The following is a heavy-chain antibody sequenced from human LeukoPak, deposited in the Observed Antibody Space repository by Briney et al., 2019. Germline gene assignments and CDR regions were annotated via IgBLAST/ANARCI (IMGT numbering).Heavy chain of an antibody. CDR2: ISGSGVST. J-gene: IGHJ4*02. CDR3: APDPNKWLRNY. D-gene: IGHD5-12*01. Sequence: GGSLRLSCAASGFTFSSYVMNWVRQAPGKGLEWVSGISGSGVSTYYADSAKGRFTISRDNSKNTLYLQMNSLRAEDTAVYYCAPDPNKWLRNYWGQGTLVTVSS. V-gene: IGHV3-23*01. CDR1: GFTFSSYV.